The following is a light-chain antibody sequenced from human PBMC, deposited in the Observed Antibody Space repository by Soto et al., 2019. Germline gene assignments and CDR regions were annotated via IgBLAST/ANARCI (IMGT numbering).Light chain of an antibody. CDR1: SSDIGGYNY. J-gene: IGLJ1*01. V-gene: IGLV2-8*01. CDR2: EVT. Sequence: QSALTQPHSASGSPGQSVTISCTGTSSDIGGYNYVSWYQQHPGKAPKLMIYEVTKRPSGVPDRFSASRSGNTASLTVSGLQAEDEADYYCSSFTGSNNLYVFGTGPKV. CDR3: SSFTGSNNLYV.